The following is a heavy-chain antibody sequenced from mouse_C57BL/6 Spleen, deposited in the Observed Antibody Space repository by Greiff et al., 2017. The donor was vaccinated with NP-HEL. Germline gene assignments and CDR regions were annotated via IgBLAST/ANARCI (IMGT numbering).Heavy chain of an antibody. V-gene: IGHV1-85*01. Sequence: VHLVESGPELVKPGASVKLSCKASGYTFTSYDINWVKQRPGQGLEWIGWIYPRDGSTKYNEKFKGKATLTVDTSSSTAYMELHSLTSEDSAVYFCARPPTVVAGDYFDYWGQGTTLTVSS. CDR3: ARPPTVVAGDYFDY. CDR2: IYPRDGST. CDR1: GYTFTSYD. D-gene: IGHD1-1*01. J-gene: IGHJ2*01.